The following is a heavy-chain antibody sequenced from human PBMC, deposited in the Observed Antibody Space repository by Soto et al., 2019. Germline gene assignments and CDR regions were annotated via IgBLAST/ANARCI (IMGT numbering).Heavy chain of an antibody. D-gene: IGHD2-15*01. Sequence: GGSLRLSCAASGFTFSSHTMNWVRQAPGKGLEWVSFISSSITYIYYADSVKGRFTISRDNAKNSLYLQMNSLRAEDTAVYYCARVFGYCSGGACSSLDYWGQGTLVTVSS. CDR3: ARVFGYCSGGACSSLDY. V-gene: IGHV3-21*01. J-gene: IGHJ4*02. CDR1: GFTFSSHT. CDR2: ISSSITYI.